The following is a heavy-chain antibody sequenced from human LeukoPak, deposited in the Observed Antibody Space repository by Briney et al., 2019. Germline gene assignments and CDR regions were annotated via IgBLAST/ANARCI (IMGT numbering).Heavy chain of an antibody. CDR3: ARDPDYYGPGRYLDV. CDR2: LYTNGNV. J-gene: IGHJ6*03. V-gene: IGHV4-4*07. CDR1: GGSITTYF. Sequence: SETLSLTCTVSGGSITTYFWGWVRQPAGKGLEWLGRLYTNGNVSYNPSLKSRVTMSLDTSNNQFSLKLSSVTAADTAVYFCARDPDYYGPGRYLDVWGKGTTVTVSS. D-gene: IGHD3-10*01.